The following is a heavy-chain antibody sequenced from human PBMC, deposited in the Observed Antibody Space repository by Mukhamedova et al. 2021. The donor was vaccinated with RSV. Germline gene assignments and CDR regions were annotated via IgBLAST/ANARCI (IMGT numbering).Heavy chain of an antibody. CDR3: SRHDILTGYAFDY. J-gene: IGHJ4*02. V-gene: IGHV4-61*07. D-gene: IGHD3-9*01. Sequence: NPSLKSRVTISVDTSTNQFSLNLNSVTAADTAVYRFSRHDILTGYAFDYWGQGTLLTVSS.